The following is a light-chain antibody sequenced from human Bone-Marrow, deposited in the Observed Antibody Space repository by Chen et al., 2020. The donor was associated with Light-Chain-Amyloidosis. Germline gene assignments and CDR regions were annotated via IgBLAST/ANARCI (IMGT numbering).Light chain of an antibody. CDR1: QTISSNY. J-gene: IGKJ4*01. Sequence: EIVLTQSPGTLSLSPGEGANLSCRASQTISSNYLTWYQQKFGQAPRLLIYGSSSRATGIPDSFTGSGSVTDFTRTINRLEPEDFAMYYCQQYGTSPLTFGRGTKVEIK. CDR3: QQYGTSPLT. V-gene: IGKV3-20*01. CDR2: GSS.